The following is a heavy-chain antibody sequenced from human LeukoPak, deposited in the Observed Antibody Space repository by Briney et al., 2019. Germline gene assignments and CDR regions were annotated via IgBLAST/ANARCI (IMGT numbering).Heavy chain of an antibody. Sequence: SETLSLTCTVSGGSISSYYWSWIRQPAGKGLEWIGRIYTSGSTNYNPSLKSRVTMSVDTSKNQFSLKLSSVTAADTAVYYCAREKYCSSTSNYYYYYYVDVWGKGTTVTVSS. D-gene: IGHD2-2*01. J-gene: IGHJ6*03. CDR1: GGSISSYY. V-gene: IGHV4-4*07. CDR2: IYTSGST. CDR3: AREKYCSSTSNYYYYYYVDV.